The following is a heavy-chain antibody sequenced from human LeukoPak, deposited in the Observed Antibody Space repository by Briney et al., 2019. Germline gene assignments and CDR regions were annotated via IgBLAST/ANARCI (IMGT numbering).Heavy chain of an antibody. D-gene: IGHD1-1*01. J-gene: IGHJ3*02. CDR3: AKSLFTSATGTGRAFHI. CDR2: ISYDGSNK. CDR1: GFTFSSYG. Sequence: HPGGSLRLSCAASGFTFSSYGMHWVRQAPGKGLEWVAVISYDGSNKYYADSVKGRFTISRDNSKSTLYLQMNGLRAEDTAIFYCAKSLFTSATGTGRAFHIWGQGTRVTVSS. V-gene: IGHV3-30*18.